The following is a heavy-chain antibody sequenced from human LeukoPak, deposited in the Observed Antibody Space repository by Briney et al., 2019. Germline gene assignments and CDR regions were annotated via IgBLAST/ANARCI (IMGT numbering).Heavy chain of an antibody. J-gene: IGHJ5*02. Sequence: ASVKVSCKASGYTFTGYYMHWVRQAPGQGLEWMGWINPNSGGTNYAQKFQGRVTMTRDTSISTAYMELSRLRSDDTAVYYCARAGIYCSSTSCYPGDWFDPWGQGTLVTVSS. V-gene: IGHV1-2*02. CDR2: INPNSGGT. CDR3: ARAGIYCSSTSCYPGDWFDP. D-gene: IGHD2-2*01. CDR1: GYTFTGYY.